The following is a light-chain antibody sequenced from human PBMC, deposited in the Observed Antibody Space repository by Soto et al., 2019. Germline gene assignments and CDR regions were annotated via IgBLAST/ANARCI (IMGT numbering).Light chain of an antibody. V-gene: IGKV3-15*01. CDR1: QSVSSN. CDR3: QQYNNWPPWT. CDR2: GAS. J-gene: IGKJ1*01. Sequence: EIVMTQSPATLSGSPGERATLSCRASQSVSSNLAWYQQKPGQATRLLIYGASTRATGIPARFSGSGSGTEFTLTISSLLSEDFAVYYCQQYNNWPPWTFGQGTKVEIK.